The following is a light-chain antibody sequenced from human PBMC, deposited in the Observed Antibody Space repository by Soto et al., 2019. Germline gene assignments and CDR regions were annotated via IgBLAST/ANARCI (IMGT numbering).Light chain of an antibody. V-gene: IGKV1-27*01. J-gene: IGKJ3*01. Sequence: DIQMTQSPTSLSASVGDRVTITCRASQDIRNFVAWYQQKPGKAPNLLIYAASTLQSGVPSWFSGSGSGTDFTLTINRLQPEDVATYSCQKYSSVPVFGPGTKVEIK. CDR2: AAS. CDR1: QDIRNF. CDR3: QKYSSVPV.